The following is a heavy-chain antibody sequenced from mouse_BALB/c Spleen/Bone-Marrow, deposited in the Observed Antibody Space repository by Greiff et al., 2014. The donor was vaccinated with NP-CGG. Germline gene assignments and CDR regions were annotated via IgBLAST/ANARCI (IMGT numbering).Heavy chain of an antibody. V-gene: IGHV7-3*02. CDR3: ARDKNYGSYWYFDV. D-gene: IGHD2-1*01. Sequence: EVQLVESGGGLVQPGGPLRLSCATSGFTFTDYYMSWVRQPPGKALEWLGFIRNKANGYTTEYSASVKGRFTISRDNSQSILYLQMNTLRAEDSATYYCARDKNYGSYWYFDVWGAGTTVTVSS. CDR2: IRNKANGYTT. J-gene: IGHJ1*01. CDR1: GFTFTDYY.